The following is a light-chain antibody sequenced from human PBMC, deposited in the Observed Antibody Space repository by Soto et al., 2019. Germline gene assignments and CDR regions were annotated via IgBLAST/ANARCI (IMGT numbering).Light chain of an antibody. V-gene: IGLV1-51*01. Sequence: QSVLTQPPSVSAAPGQKVTISCSGGSSNIGNNYVSWYQQLPGTAPKLLIYANNKRPSGIPDRLSGSKSGTSATLGITGLQTGDEADYYCGTWDSSLSAVVFGGGTKLTVL. J-gene: IGLJ2*01. CDR3: GTWDSSLSAVV. CDR1: SSNIGNNY. CDR2: ANN.